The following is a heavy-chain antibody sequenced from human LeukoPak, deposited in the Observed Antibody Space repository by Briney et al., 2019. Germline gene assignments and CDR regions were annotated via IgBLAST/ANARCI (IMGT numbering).Heavy chain of an antibody. CDR3: ARRRSGYSHVGDAFDI. J-gene: IGHJ3*02. V-gene: IGHV5-51*01. CDR2: IYPGDSDT. D-gene: IGHD3-22*01. Sequence: GESLKISCKGSGYSFTSYWIGWVRQVPGKGLEWMGIIYPGDSDTRYSPSFQGQVTISADKSISTAYLQWSSLKASDTAMYYCARRRSGYSHVGDAFDIWGQGTMVTVSS. CDR1: GYSFTSYW.